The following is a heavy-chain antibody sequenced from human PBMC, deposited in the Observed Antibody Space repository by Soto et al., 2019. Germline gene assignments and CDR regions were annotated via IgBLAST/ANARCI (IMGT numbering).Heavy chain of an antibody. Sequence: QVQLQESGPGLVKPSETLSLNCTVSGGSISSYYWSWIRQFPGKGLEWIGYIHYSGSTNYNPSLKSXXTXSXXTSKNQVSLKLNSVTAADTAVYYCARGSYAHLPGIWGQGTLVTVSS. V-gene: IGHV4-59*01. CDR3: ARGSYAHLPGI. J-gene: IGHJ4*02. CDR1: GGSISSYY. CDR2: IHYSGST. D-gene: IGHD3-10*01.